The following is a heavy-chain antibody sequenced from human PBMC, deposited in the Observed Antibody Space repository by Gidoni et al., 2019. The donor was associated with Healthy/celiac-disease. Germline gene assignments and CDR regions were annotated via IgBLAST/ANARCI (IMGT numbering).Heavy chain of an antibody. CDR3: AREGPGKLGY. CDR2: ISSSSSYI. V-gene: IGHV3-21*01. CDR1: GFTFSSYS. J-gene: IGHJ4*02. D-gene: IGHD1-26*01. Sequence: EVQLVESGGGLVKPGGSLSLSCAASGFTFSSYSMNWVRQAPGKGLEWVSSISSSSSYIYYADSVKGRFTISRDNAKNSLYLQMNSLRAEDTAVYYCAREGPGKLGYWGQGTLVTVSS.